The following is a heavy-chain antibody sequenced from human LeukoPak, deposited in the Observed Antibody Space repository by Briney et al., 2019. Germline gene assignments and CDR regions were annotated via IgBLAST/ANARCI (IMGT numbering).Heavy chain of an antibody. CDR2: ISAYNGNT. CDR3: ARGGAMVRGVTWFDP. Sequence: GASVKVSRKASGYTFTSYGISWVRQAPGQGLEWMGWISAYNGNTNYAQKLQGRVTMTTDTSTSTAYMELRSLRSDDTAVYYCARGGAMVRGVTWFDPWGQGTLVTVSS. J-gene: IGHJ5*02. V-gene: IGHV1-18*01. CDR1: GYTFTSYG. D-gene: IGHD3-10*01.